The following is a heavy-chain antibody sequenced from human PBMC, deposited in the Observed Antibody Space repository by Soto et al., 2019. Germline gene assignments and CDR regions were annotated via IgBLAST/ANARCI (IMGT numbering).Heavy chain of an antibody. Sequence: SETLSLTCTVSGGSISSSSYYWGWIRQPPGKGLEWIGSIYYSGSTYYNPSLKSRVTISVDTSKNQFSLKLSSVTAADTAVYYCARHVTQIVRATRFDYWGQGTLVTVSS. J-gene: IGHJ4*02. D-gene: IGHD1-26*01. CDR2: IYYSGST. V-gene: IGHV4-39*01. CDR3: ARHVTQIVRATRFDY. CDR1: GGSISSSSYY.